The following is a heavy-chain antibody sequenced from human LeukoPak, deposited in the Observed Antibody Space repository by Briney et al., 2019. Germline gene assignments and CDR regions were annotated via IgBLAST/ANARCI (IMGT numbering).Heavy chain of an antibody. CDR3: VRSVKLVSITYHHYYMDV. CDR2: INHSGRT. CDR1: GGSFSGYY. V-gene: IGHV4-34*01. Sequence: SETLSLTCAVYGGSFSGYYWTWIRQSPGKGLEWIGDINHSGRTNYNPSLKSRVTISADTSKNQFSLKMTSMTAADTAVYYCVRSVKLVSITYHHYYMDVWGKGTTVTVSS. D-gene: IGHD5-24*01. J-gene: IGHJ6*03.